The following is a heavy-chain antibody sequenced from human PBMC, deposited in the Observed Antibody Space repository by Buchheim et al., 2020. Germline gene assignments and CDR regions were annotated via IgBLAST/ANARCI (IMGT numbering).Heavy chain of an antibody. Sequence: QLQLVESGGGVVQPGRSLRLSCAASGLTFSSYAMHWVRQAPGKGLEWVAVVSYDGTYKSYADSVKGRFTISRDNSKNTRYLQMNSLRGEDTAVYYCARDRSGMDVWGQGTT. V-gene: IGHV3-30*04. CDR3: ARDRSGMDV. CDR1: GLTFSSYA. CDR2: VSYDGTYK. J-gene: IGHJ6*02.